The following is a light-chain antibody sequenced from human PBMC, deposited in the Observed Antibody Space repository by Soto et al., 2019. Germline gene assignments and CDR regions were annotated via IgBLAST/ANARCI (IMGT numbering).Light chain of an antibody. Sequence: QSALTQPASVSGSPGQSLTISCTGTSSDVGGYNHVSWYQQHPGKAPRLMIYDVDNRPSGVSYRFSGSKSGNTASLTISGLQAEYEADYYCSSYTSSTTLVFGGGTKLTVL. J-gene: IGLJ2*01. CDR2: DVD. CDR3: SSYTSSTTLV. CDR1: SSDVGGYNH. V-gene: IGLV2-14*01.